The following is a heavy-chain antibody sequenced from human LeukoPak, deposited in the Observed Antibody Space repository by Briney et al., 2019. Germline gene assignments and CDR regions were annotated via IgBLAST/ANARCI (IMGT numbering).Heavy chain of an antibody. CDR2: INAGNGNT. CDR3: ARDLISDYYDSSGYYCYFDY. Sequence: ASVKVSCKASGYTFTSYAMHWVRQAPGQRLEWMGWINAGNGNTKYSQRFQGRVTITRDTSASTAYMELSSLRSEDTAVYYCARDLISDYYDSSGYYCYFDYWGQGTLVTVSS. CDR1: GYTFTSYA. J-gene: IGHJ4*02. V-gene: IGHV1-3*01. D-gene: IGHD3-22*01.